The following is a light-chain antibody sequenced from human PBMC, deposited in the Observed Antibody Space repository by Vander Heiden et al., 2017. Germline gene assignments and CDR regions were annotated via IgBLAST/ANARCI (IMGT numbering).Light chain of an antibody. CDR1: QSVSSY. CDR2: DAS. V-gene: IGKV3-11*01. Sequence: EIVLTQSPATLSLSPGERATLSCRASQSVSSYLAWYQQKPGQAPRLLIYDASNRATGIPARFSGSGYGTDFTLTISSREPEDFAVYYCQQPSNWPPSTFGQGTLMEIK. J-gene: IGKJ5*01. CDR3: QQPSNWPPST.